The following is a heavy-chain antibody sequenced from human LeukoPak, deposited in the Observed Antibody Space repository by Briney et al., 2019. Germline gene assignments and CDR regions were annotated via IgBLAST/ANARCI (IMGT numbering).Heavy chain of an antibody. V-gene: IGHV4-59*01. D-gene: IGHD3-22*01. CDR1: GGSISSYY. CDR3: ARVVRSITMIAWGGNWFDP. J-gene: IGHJ5*02. Sequence: SETLSLTCTVSGGSISSYYWSWIRQPPGKGLEWIGYIYYSGSTNYNPSLKSRVTISVDTSKNQFSLKLSSVTAADTAVYYCARVVRSITMIAWGGNWFDPWGQGTLVTVSS. CDR2: IYYSGST.